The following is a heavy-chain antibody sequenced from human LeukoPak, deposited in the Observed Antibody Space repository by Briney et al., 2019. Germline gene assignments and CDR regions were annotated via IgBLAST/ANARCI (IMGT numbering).Heavy chain of an antibody. V-gene: IGHV4-31*03. CDR2: IYYSGGT. CDR3: ARAPLEYYYGYNFDY. J-gene: IGHJ4*02. CDR1: GDSINNGAYF. D-gene: IGHD3-10*01. Sequence: SQTLSLTCTVSGDSINNGAYFWSWIRQHPGKGLEWIGYIYYSGGTYYNPSLKSRVTISVDRSANQFSLKLSSVTAADTAVYYCARAPLEYYYGYNFDYWGQGTLVTVSS.